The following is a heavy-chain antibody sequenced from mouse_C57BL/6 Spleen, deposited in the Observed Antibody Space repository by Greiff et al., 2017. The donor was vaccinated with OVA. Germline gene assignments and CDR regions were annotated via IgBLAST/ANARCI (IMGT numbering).Heavy chain of an antibody. CDR3: ARERYYGSSYEDYYAMDY. CDR1: GYSITSGYY. D-gene: IGHD1-1*01. V-gene: IGHV3-6*01. J-gene: IGHJ4*01. Sequence: EVQRVESGPGLVKPSQSLSLTCSVTGYSITSGYYWNWIRQFPGNKLEWMGYISYDGSNNYNPSLKNRISITRDTSKNQFFLKLNSVTTEDTATYYCARERYYGSSYEDYYAMDYWGQGTSVTVSS. CDR2: ISYDGSN.